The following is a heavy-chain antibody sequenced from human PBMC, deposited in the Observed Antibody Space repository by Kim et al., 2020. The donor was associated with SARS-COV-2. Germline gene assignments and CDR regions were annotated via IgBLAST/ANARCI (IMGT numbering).Heavy chain of an antibody. J-gene: IGHJ6*02. V-gene: IGHV3-20*03. D-gene: IGHD3-10*01. CDR3: ARGPRGYYNALDV. Sequence: VMSQFTISRDNAKKSLYLQMNSLRAEDTALYYCARGPRGYYNALDVWGQGTTVTISS.